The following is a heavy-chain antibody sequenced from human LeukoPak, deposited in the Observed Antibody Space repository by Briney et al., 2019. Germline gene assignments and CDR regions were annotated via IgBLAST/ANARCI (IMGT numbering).Heavy chain of an antibody. Sequence: GRSLRLSCAASGFTFSSYGMHWVRQAPGKGLEWVAVISYDGSNKYYADSVKGRFTIPRDNSKNTLYLQMNSLRAEDTAVYYCAKDPPPANYCSSTSCHNWFDPWGQGTLVTVSS. CDR3: AKDPPPANYCSSTSCHNWFDP. CDR2: ISYDGSNK. J-gene: IGHJ5*02. CDR1: GFTFSSYG. D-gene: IGHD2-2*01. V-gene: IGHV3-30*18.